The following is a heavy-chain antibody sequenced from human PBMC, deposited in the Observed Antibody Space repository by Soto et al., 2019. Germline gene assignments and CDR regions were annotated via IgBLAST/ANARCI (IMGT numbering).Heavy chain of an antibody. CDR1: GFTFDDYA. CDR2: ISWNSGSI. Sequence: EVQLVESGGGLVQPGRSLRLSCAASGFTFDDYAMHWVRQAPGKGLEWVSGISWNSGSIGYADSVKGRFTISRDNAKNSLYLQMNSLRAEGTALYYCAKDITPRYCSSTSCYEGFDPWGQGTLVTVSS. V-gene: IGHV3-9*01. J-gene: IGHJ5*02. D-gene: IGHD2-2*01. CDR3: AKDITPRYCSSTSCYEGFDP.